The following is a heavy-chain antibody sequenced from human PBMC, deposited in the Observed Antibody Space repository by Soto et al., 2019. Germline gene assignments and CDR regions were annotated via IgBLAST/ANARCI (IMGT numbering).Heavy chain of an antibody. D-gene: IGHD2-15*01. V-gene: IGHV4-34*01. J-gene: IGHJ4*02. Sequence: PSETLSLTCAVYGGAFSGYYWSWIRQPPGKGLEWIGEINHSGSTNYNPSLKSRVSISVDTSKNQFSLKLSSVTAADMAVYYCARGRKLRYRSGGSCYSVYFDYWGQGTLVTVSS. CDR1: GGAFSGYY. CDR3: ARGRKLRYRSGGSCYSVYFDY. CDR2: INHSGST.